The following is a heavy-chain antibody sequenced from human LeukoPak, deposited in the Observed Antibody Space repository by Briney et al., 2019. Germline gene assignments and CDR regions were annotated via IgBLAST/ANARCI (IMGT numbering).Heavy chain of an antibody. CDR3: AKDSRATPPLWYFDL. D-gene: IGHD2-15*01. J-gene: IGHJ2*01. V-gene: IGHV3-9*01. CDR1: GFTFDDYA. CDR2: ISWNSGSI. Sequence: PGRSLRLSCAASGFTFDDYAMHWVRQAPGKGLEWVSGISWNSGSIGYADSVKGRFTISRDNAENSLYLQMNSLRAEDTALYYCAKDSRATPPLWYFDLWGRGTLVTVSS.